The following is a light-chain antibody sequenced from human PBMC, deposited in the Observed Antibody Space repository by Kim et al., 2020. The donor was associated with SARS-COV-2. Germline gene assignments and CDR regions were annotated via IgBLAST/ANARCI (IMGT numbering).Light chain of an antibody. Sequence: SVYPVYTSTLSCWASQRVSSNLAWYQYKPGQAPRLLIYGASPRATGIQARFSGSGSGTEFALTISSLQSEDFAVHYCQQYNYWPYTFGQRTKLEIK. CDR3: QQYNYWPYT. CDR2: GAS. J-gene: IGKJ2*01. CDR1: QRVSSN. V-gene: IGKV3-15*01.